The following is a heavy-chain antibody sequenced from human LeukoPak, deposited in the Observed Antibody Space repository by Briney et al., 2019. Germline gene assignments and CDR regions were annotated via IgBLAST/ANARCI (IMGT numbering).Heavy chain of an antibody. J-gene: IGHJ3*02. D-gene: IGHD1-1*01. CDR2: ISDSGST. CDR1: GRHLRTYF. V-gene: IGHV4-59*12. CDR3: ARGLRMEDSDAFDI. Sequence: PSEPLSLPRTLSGRHLRTYFWSWIRQPPGKGLEWIGYISDSGSTNFNPSLNSRVTISIDPSKNQFSLKLSSVTAADTAVYYCARGLRMEDSDAFDIWGQGTMVTVSS.